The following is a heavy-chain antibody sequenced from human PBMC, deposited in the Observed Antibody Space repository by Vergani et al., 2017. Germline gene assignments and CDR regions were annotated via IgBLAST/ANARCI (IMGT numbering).Heavy chain of an antibody. Sequence: QLQLQESGPGLVKPSETLSLTCTVSGGSISSSSYYWGWIRQPPGKGLEWIGSIYYSGSTYYNPSLKSRVTISVDTSKNQLALKLSAVTASDSAVYYCARSSGGNYYDSSGYFASSAPGDGYFDLWGRGTLVAGSS. CDR2: IYYSGST. CDR3: ARSSGGNYYDSSGYFASSAPGDGYFDL. J-gene: IGHJ2*01. V-gene: IGHV4-39*01. D-gene: IGHD3-22*01. CDR1: GGSISSSSYY.